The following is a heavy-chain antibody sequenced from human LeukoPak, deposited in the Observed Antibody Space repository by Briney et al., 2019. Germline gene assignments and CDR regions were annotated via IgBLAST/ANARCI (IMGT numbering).Heavy chain of an antibody. V-gene: IGHV4-30-4*01. Sequence: SETLSLICTVSGVSLSSVGHYWSWIRQPPGKGLEWVGCIYYSGSTYYTPSLKVRVTISVDTSKNQFSLKLSSVTAADTAVYYCARERRDSGSYYPSYLHCWGQGTLVTVSS. CDR1: GVSLSSVGHY. J-gene: IGHJ4*02. CDR3: ARERRDSGSYYPSYLHC. CDR2: IYYSGST. D-gene: IGHD3-10*01.